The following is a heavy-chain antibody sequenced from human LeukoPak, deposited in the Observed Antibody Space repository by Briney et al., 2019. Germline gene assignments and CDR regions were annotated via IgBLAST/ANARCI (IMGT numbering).Heavy chain of an antibody. V-gene: IGHV4-39*07. J-gene: IGHJ4*02. CDR1: GGSVNSNNYY. CDR2: VYFTGST. D-gene: IGHD3-22*01. CDR3: ARDVGIQLLLGDYFDY. Sequence: SETLSLTCTVSGGSVNSNNYYWAWVRQPPGKGLEWIGNVYFTGSTQYNPSLKSRVTILMDTSKEQFSLKLTSVTAADTAVYYCARDVGIQLLLGDYFDYWGQGILVTVSS.